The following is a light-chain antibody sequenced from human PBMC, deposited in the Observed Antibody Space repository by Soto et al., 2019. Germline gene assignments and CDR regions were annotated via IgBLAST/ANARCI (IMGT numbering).Light chain of an antibody. V-gene: IGKV3-20*01. CDR3: QQYGNSPQT. Sequence: EIVLTQSPGTLSLSPGERATLSCRASQTVRNNYLAWYQQKPGQAPRRLIYGASTRATGIPERFSGSGSGTHLPPTIPRLEPGDSAVYYCQQYGNSPQTFGQGTKVDIK. CDR2: GAS. CDR1: QTVRNNY. J-gene: IGKJ1*01.